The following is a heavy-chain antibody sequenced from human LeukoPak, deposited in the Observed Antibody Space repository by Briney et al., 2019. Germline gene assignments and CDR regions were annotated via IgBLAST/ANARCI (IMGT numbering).Heavy chain of an antibody. CDR2: FSESFSGSGGKT. J-gene: IGHJ3*02. Sequence: GGSLKLSCAASGFSFSDYAMSWVRQAPGKGLEWVSGFSESFSGSGGKTHSADSVKGRFTISRDNSKKMLYLQMNSLRGDDTAVYFCAKGKINHEGAFDIWGQGTLVTVSS. CDR1: GFSFSDYA. V-gene: IGHV3-23*01. CDR3: AKGKINHEGAFDI.